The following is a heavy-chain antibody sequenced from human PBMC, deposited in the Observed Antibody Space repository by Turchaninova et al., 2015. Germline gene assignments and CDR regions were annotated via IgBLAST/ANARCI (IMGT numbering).Heavy chain of an antibody. CDR3: ARLSFREGDY. J-gene: IGHJ4*02. V-gene: IGHV4-34*01. CDR1: GGSFSGYY. D-gene: IGHD3-10*01. Sequence: QVQLQQWGAGLLKPSETLSLTCAVYGGSFSGYYWSWIRQPPGKGLVWIGAINHSGSTNDNPSLKSRVTTAVHPPQKQVSLKLGAVTAADTAGYYCARLSFREGDYWGPGTLVTVSS. CDR2: INHSGST.